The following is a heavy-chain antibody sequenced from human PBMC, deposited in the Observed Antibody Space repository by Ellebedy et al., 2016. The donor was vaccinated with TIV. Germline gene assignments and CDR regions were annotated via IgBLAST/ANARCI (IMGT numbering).Heavy chain of an antibody. V-gene: IGHV3-21*05. CDR2: ISAGAI. D-gene: IGHD2-15*01. J-gene: IGHJ5*02. CDR3: ARGGGCTGGTCYYPDR. CDR1: GFTFSYFT. Sequence: GESLKISCAASGFTFSYFTMNWVRQAPGKGLEWVSYISAGAIYYADSVRDRFTISRDNAKNSLYLQMDSLRVEDTAVYYCARGGGCTGGTCYYPDRWGQGTLVTVSS.